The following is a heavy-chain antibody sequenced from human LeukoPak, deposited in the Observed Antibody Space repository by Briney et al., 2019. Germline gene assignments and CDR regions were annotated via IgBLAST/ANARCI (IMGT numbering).Heavy chain of an antibody. CDR3: TRGSSYAYDY. D-gene: IGHD5-18*01. CDR1: GFIFSTYT. Sequence: GGSLRLSCAASGFIFSTYTMHWVRQAPGKGLEFVSAVSSGGGSTYYANSVKGRFTISRDNSKNTMYLQMGSLSAEDMAVYYCTRGSSYAYDYWGQGTLVTVSS. CDR2: VSSGGGST. J-gene: IGHJ4*02. V-gene: IGHV3-64*01.